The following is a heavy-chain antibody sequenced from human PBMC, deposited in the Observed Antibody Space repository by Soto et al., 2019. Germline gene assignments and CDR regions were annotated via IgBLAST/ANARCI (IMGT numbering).Heavy chain of an antibody. V-gene: IGHV3-23*01. CDR1: GLTFSNYA. D-gene: IGHD3-16*01. Sequence: EVRLLESGGGLVKPGGSLRLSCATSGLTFSNYAMSWVRQAPGGGLEWVSSMSGSSSTTYYADSVRGRFTISRDRSKNTLYLAMNSLRAEDSAVYYCRIGHYLNYWGPGTLVTVSS. CDR2: MSGSSSTT. J-gene: IGHJ4*02. CDR3: RIGHYLNY.